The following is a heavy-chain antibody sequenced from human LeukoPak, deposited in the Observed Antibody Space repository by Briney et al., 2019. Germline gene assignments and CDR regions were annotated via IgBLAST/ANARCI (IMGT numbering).Heavy chain of an antibody. Sequence: GGSLILSCAASGLTFSTYMMNWVRQAPGKGLEWLSYISSDSGAIYYADSVQGRFTISRDNAQKSLYLQMNSLRVEDTAVYYCVRELAYWGQGALVTVSS. CDR2: ISSDSGAI. V-gene: IGHV3-48*01. D-gene: IGHD1-1*01. CDR3: VRELAY. J-gene: IGHJ4*02. CDR1: GLTFSTYM.